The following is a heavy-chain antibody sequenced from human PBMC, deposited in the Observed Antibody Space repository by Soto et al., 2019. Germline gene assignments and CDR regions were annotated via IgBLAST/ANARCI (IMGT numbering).Heavy chain of an antibody. Sequence: GASVKVSCKASGFTFTSSAMQWVRKARGQRLEWIGWIVVGSGNTKYSQKFQDRVTITRDMSTSTAYMELSSLRSEDTAVYYCARPDVWFGELSGPSAYYYGMDVWGQGTTVTVSS. CDR2: IVVGSGNT. D-gene: IGHD3-10*01. CDR3: ARPDVWFGELSGPSAYYYGMDV. J-gene: IGHJ6*02. V-gene: IGHV1-58*02. CDR1: GFTFTSSA.